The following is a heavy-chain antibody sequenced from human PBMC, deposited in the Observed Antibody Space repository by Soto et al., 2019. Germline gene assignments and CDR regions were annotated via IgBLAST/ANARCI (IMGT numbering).Heavy chain of an antibody. CDR2: INPNSGGT. V-gene: IGHV1-2*02. CDR1: GYTFTGYY. D-gene: IGHD6-6*01. J-gene: IGHJ4*02. CDR3: ALIPDSIAARPGDY. Sequence: ASVKVSCMASGYTFTGYYMHWVRQAPGQGLEWMGWINPNSGGTNYAQKFQGRVTMTRDTSISTAYMELSRLRSDDTAVYYCALIPDSIAARPGDYWGQGTLVTVSS.